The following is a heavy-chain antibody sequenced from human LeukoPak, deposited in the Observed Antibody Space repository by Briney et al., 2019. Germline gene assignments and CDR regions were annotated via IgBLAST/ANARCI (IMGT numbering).Heavy chain of an antibody. J-gene: IGHJ4*02. Sequence: ASVKVSCKASGYTFTGYYMHWVRQAPGQGLEWMGWINPNSGGTNYAQKFQGRVTMTRDTSISTAYMELSRLRSNDTAVYYCARVGGGIAAAGSIDYWGQGTLVTASS. CDR1: GYTFTGYY. V-gene: IGHV1-2*02. CDR3: ARVGGGIAAAGSIDY. CDR2: INPNSGGT. D-gene: IGHD6-13*01.